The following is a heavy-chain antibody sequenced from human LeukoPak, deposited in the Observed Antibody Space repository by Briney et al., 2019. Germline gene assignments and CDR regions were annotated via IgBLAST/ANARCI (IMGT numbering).Heavy chain of an antibody. CDR1: GFIMDDYG. CDR2: INWNGGST. CDR3: ARGRVYSRSYSDASYT. V-gene: IGHV3-20*01. Sequence: GGSLRLSCAASGFIMDDYGMTWVRQAPGKGLEWVSGINWNGGSTGYADSVKGRFTISRDNAKNSLYLQMNSLRAEETALYNCARGRVYSRSYSDASYTWGQGKMVTVSS. J-gene: IGHJ3*02. D-gene: IGHD1-26*01.